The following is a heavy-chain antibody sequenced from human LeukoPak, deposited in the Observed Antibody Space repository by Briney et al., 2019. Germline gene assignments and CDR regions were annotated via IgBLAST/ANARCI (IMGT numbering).Heavy chain of an antibody. D-gene: IGHD4-17*01. CDR2: ISTYNGNT. V-gene: IGHV1-18*01. Sequence: ASVKVSCKASGYTFTTYAITWVRQAPGQGLEWMGWISTYNGNTNYAQKLQGRVTMTTDTSTSTAYMELSSLRSDDTVVYYCATNQYGDYTLGDYWGQGTLVTVSS. CDR3: ATNQYGDYTLGDY. J-gene: IGHJ4*02. CDR1: GYTFTTYA.